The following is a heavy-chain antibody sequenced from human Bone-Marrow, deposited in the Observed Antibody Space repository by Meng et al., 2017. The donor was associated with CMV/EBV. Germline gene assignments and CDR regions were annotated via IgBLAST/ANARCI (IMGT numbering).Heavy chain of an antibody. D-gene: IGHD1-26*01. Sequence: GGSLRLSCAASGFTFDDYAMHWVRQAPGKGLEWVSGISWNSGSIGYADSVKGRFTISRDNAKNSLYLQMNSLRAEDTALYYCAKGLLEGATGAYYYYGMDVWGQGTTVTVSS. CDR3: AKGLLEGATGAYYYYGMDV. CDR2: ISWNSGSI. V-gene: IGHV3-9*01. J-gene: IGHJ6*02. CDR1: GFTFDDYA.